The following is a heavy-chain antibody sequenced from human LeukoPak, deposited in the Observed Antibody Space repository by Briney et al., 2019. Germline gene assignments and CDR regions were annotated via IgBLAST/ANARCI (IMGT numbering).Heavy chain of an antibody. CDR2: INPNSGGT. V-gene: IGHV1-2*02. D-gene: IGHD3-22*01. CDR3: ARAAITMIVGSAFDI. CDR1: GYTFTRYY. J-gene: IGHJ3*02. Sequence: ASVKVSCKASGYTFTRYYMHWVRQAPGQGLEWMGWINPNSGGTNYAQTFQGRVTMTRDTSISTAYMELSRLRSDDTAVYYCARAAITMIVGSAFDIWGQGKMVTVSS.